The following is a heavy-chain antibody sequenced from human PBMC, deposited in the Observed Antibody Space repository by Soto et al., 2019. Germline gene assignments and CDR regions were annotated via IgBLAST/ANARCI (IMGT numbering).Heavy chain of an antibody. J-gene: IGHJ4*02. CDR3: SRVPRNNRGAPLDY. CDR1: GLNFGDYA. Sequence: PGGSQRLPYTACGLNFGDYAMIWFRQATGKGLEWVGFITSKRYGGTTEYAASVKGRFTISRDDSKSIAYLQMNSLKIDDTAVYHXSRVPRNNRGAPLDYWGQGTLVTVSS. V-gene: IGHV3-49*03. D-gene: IGHD3-10*01. CDR2: ITSKRYGGTT.